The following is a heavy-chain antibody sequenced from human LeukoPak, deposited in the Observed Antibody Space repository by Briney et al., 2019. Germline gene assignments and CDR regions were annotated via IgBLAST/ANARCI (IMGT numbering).Heavy chain of an antibody. Sequence: SETLSLTCTVSGGSISSSSYYWGWIRQPPGKGLEWIGSIYYSGSTYYNPSLKSRVTISVDTSKNQFSLKLSSVTAADTAVYYCARRADYNSYGPIDYWGQGTLVTVSS. D-gene: IGHD5-18*01. CDR2: IYYSGST. V-gene: IGHV4-39*01. J-gene: IGHJ4*02. CDR3: ARRADYNSYGPIDY. CDR1: GGSISSSSYY.